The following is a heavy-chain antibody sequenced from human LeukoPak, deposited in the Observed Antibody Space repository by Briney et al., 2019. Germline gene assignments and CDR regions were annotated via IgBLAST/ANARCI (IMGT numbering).Heavy chain of an antibody. CDR2: IIPIAGIV. CDR1: GGTFSSYA. V-gene: IGHV1-69*04. J-gene: IGHJ6*02. D-gene: IGHD5-24*01. Sequence: GGSVKVSCKASGGTFSSYAISWVRQAPGRGLEWMGRIIPIAGIVNYAQKFQGRVTIIADKSTSTAYMELSSLRSEDTAVYYCHMGEDGYNGNYGMDVWGQGTTVTVSS. CDR3: HMGEDGYNGNYGMDV.